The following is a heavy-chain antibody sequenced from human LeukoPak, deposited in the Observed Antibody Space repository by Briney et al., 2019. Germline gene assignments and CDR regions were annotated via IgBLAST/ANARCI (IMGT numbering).Heavy chain of an antibody. D-gene: IGHD5-18*01. Sequence: GESLKISCKGSGYKFTNYWIGWVRQMPGRGLEWMGIIYPGDSDTRYSPSFQGQVTISADKSISTAYLQWSSLKASDTAMYYCARLGPDTAMVTPFDYWGQGTLVTVSS. J-gene: IGHJ4*02. CDR2: IYPGDSDT. CDR3: ARLGPDTAMVTPFDY. CDR1: GYKFTNYW. V-gene: IGHV5-51*01.